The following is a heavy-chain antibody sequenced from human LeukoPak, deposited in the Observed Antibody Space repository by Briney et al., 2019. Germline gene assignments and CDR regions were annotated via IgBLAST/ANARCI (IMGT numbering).Heavy chain of an antibody. CDR2: ISYDGSNK. Sequence: GRSLRLSCAASGFTFSSYGMHWVRQAPGKGLEWVAVISYDGSNKYYADSVKGRFTISRDNSKNTLYLQMNSLRAEDTAVYYCARDSYGDYELGSDYWGQGTLVTVSS. CDR1: GFTFSSYG. V-gene: IGHV3-30*03. J-gene: IGHJ4*02. CDR3: ARDSYGDYELGSDY. D-gene: IGHD4-17*01.